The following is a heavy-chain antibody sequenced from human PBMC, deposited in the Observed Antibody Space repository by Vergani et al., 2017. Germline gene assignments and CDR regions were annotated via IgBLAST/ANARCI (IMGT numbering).Heavy chain of an antibody. D-gene: IGHD2-2*02. CDR2: IIPIFGTA. J-gene: IGHJ6*03. CDR1: GGTFSSYA. V-gene: IGHV1-69*01. Sequence: QVQLVQSGAEVKKPGSSVKVSCKASGGTFSSYAISWVRQAPGQGLEWMGGIIPIFGTANYAQKFQGRVTITADESTSTAYMELSSLRSEDTAVYYCATIGYCSSTSCYSRVYYYYYMDFWGKGTTVTVSS. CDR3: ATIGYCSSTSCYSRVYYYYYMDF.